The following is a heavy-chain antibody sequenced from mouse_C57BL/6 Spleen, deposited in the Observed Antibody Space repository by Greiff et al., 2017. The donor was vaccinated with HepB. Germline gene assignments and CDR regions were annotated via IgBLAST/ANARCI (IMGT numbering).Heavy chain of an antibody. CDR2: IYPGDGDT. Sequence: QVQLKQSGPELVKPGASVKISCKASGYAFSSSWMNWVKQRPGKGLEWIGRIYPGDGDTNYNGKFKGKATLTADKSSSTAYMQLSSLTSEDSAVYFCARAPPVITTVVATGGYAMDYWGQGTSVTVSS. D-gene: IGHD1-1*01. CDR3: ARAPPVITTVVATGGYAMDY. CDR1: GYAFSSSW. J-gene: IGHJ4*01. V-gene: IGHV1-82*01.